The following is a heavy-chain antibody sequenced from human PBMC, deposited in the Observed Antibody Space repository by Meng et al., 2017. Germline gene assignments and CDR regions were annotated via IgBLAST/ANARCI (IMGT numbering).Heavy chain of an antibody. CDR2: MYPSGST. Sequence: QVLLQESGPGLVKPSDTLFLTCTVSGGSISSGGYFWGWIRQHPGKGLEWIGYMYPSGSTHYNPSQESRVTISIDTSKNQLSLELSSVTAADTAVYYCARDVTGHYYFDYWGQGTLVTVSS. CDR3: ARDVTGHYYFDY. J-gene: IGHJ4*02. CDR1: GGSISSGGYF. D-gene: IGHD2-21*02. V-gene: IGHV4-31*03.